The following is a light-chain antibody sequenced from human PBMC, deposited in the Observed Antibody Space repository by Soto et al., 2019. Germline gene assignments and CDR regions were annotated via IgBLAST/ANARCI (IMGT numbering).Light chain of an antibody. CDR2: GAS. V-gene: IGKV3-15*01. CDR3: HQYNNWPPWT. CDR1: QSVNSN. J-gene: IGKJ1*01. Sequence: EMVMTQSPATLSVSPGETATLSCRVSQSVNSNLAWYQQKPGQAPRLLIYGASTRAPDIPARFSGSGSGTEFTLTISTLQSEDFAVYFCHQYNNWPPWTFGQGTKVEIK.